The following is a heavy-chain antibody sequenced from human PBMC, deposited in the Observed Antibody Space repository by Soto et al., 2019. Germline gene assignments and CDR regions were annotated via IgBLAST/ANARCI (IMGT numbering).Heavy chain of an antibody. V-gene: IGHV4-39*01. CDR2: IYYSGST. Sequence: QLQLQESSPGLVKPSETLSLTCTVSGGSISSSSYYWGWIRQPPGKGLEWIGSIYYSGSTYYNPSLKSRVTISVDTSKNQFSLKLSSVTAADTAVYYCASPKIAFYNWFDPWGQGTLVTVSS. CDR3: ASPKIAFYNWFDP. J-gene: IGHJ5*02. CDR1: GGSISSSSYY. D-gene: IGHD3-3*02.